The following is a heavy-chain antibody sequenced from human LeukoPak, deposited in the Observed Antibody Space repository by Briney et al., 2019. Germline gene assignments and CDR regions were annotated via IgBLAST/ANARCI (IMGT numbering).Heavy chain of an antibody. CDR1: GGSISISNYY. J-gene: IGHJ4*02. CDR3: ARRTSNPVGAIDY. Sequence: SETLSLTCAVSGGSISISNYYWGWIRQPPGRGLEWIGSISYSGTYYNPSLKSRLTISVDTSKNHFSLNLRSVTAADTAVYYCARRTSNPVGAIDYWGQGTLVTVSS. CDR2: ISYSGT. D-gene: IGHD1-26*01. V-gene: IGHV4-39*01.